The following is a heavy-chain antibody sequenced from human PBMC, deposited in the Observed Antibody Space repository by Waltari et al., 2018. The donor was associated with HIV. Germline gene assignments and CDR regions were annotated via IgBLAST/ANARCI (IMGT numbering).Heavy chain of an antibody. CDR2: IYYSGST. J-gene: IGHJ3*02. V-gene: IGHV4-59*01. Sequence: QVQLQESGPGLVKPSETLSLTCPVSGGSISSYYWSWIRQPPGKGLEWIGYIYYSGSTNYNPSLKSRVTISVDTSKNQFSLKLSSVTAADTAVYYCARGGYSGSYRDAFDIWGQGTMVTVSS. CDR1: GGSISSYY. D-gene: IGHD1-26*01. CDR3: ARGGYSGSYRDAFDI.